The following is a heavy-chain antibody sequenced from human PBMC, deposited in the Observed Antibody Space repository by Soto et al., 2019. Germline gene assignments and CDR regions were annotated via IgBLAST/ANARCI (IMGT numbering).Heavy chain of an antibody. V-gene: IGHV1-18*04. CDR3: ARAGKYYYGSGSPYYYGMDV. CDR2: ISGYNGNT. CDR1: GYTFTSYG. Sequence: QVQLVQSGAEVKKPGASVKVSCKASGYTFTSYGVSWVRQAPGQGLEWMGWISGYNGNTNYAQKLQGRVTMTTDTSTRTAYMELRSLRSDDTAVYYCARAGKYYYGSGSPYYYGMDVWGQGITVTGSS. D-gene: IGHD3-10*01. J-gene: IGHJ6*02.